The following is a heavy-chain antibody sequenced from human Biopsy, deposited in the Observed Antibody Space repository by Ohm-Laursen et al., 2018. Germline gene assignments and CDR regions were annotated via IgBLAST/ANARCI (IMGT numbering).Heavy chain of an antibody. CDR1: GGTFSNYG. D-gene: IGHD3-9*01. Sequence: SSVTVSCKAPGGTFSNYGVNWVRQAPGQGLEWLGGNIPILGTGNYAQKVQDRVTVTADTSQSTATMELCSLRSDDTAVYYDATKLTGYFHHWGQGTLVIVSS. CDR3: ATKLTGYFHH. V-gene: IGHV1-69*06. CDR2: NIPILGTG. J-gene: IGHJ1*01.